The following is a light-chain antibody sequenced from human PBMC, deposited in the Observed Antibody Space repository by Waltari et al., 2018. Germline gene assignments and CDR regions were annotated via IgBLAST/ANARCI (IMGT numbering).Light chain of an antibody. CDR2: EAS. V-gene: IGKV1-5*03. CDR3: QHYKNYPRT. Sequence: DIQMTQYPSTLSASVGDRVTITCRASQNIDSWLTWYQQKPGKAPNLLIYEASNLESGVPSRFSGSGSGTEFTLTISSLQPDDFATYYCQHYKNYPRTFGQGTEVEIK. J-gene: IGKJ1*01. CDR1: QNIDSW.